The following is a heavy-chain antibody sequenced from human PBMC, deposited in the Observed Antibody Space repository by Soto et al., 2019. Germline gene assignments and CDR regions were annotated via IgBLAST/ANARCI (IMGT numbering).Heavy chain of an antibody. V-gene: IGHV3-23*01. D-gene: IGHD1-26*01. Sequence: EVQLLESGGGLRQPGGSLRLSCAASGFTFSTYSMTWVRQAPGKGLEWVSGISDSGDTTYYADSVKGRFTISRDNSKNTLFLQMNSMRAEDTAVYYCAKDRRSGTSTEIVYWGQGSLVTVAS. CDR1: GFTFSTYS. CDR3: AKDRRSGTSTEIVY. J-gene: IGHJ4*02. CDR2: ISDSGDTT.